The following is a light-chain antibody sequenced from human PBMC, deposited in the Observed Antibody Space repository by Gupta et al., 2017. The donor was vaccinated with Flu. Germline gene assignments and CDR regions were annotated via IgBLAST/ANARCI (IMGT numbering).Light chain of an antibody. V-gene: IGKV1-5*03. CDR3: PQYKSYPYN. CDR2: KGS. Sequence: ITESASTRTASVGDRVTITCRASQSISSWLVWYQQKPGKAPKTLISKGSDLESGVPSRFSGSGSGTEFTLTIDSLQPDDFATYYCPQYKSYPYNFGQGTKLDIK. J-gene: IGKJ2*01. CDR1: QSISSW.